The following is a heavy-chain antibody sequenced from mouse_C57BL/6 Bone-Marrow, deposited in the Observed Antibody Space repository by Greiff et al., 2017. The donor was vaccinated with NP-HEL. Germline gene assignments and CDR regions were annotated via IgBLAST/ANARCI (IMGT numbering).Heavy chain of an antibody. Sequence: EVKLMESEGGLVQPGSSTKLSCTTFGFTFSDYYMAWVRQVPEKGLDWVANINYDGSSTYYLDSLKSRFIISRDNAKNILYLQMSSLKSEDTATYYCAREGGLRRRTYAMDYWGQGTSVTVSS. CDR3: AREGGLRRRTYAMDY. J-gene: IGHJ4*01. CDR1: GFTFSDYY. V-gene: IGHV5-16*01. D-gene: IGHD2-4*01. CDR2: INYDGSST.